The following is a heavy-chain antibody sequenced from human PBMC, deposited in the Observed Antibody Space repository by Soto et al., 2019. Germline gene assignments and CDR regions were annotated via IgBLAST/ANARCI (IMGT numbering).Heavy chain of an antibody. J-gene: IGHJ4*02. CDR3: AKMEGMDPGAYALDY. V-gene: IGHV3-23*01. CDR1: GFTFSAFA. Sequence: EVQVLESGGGLVQPGGSLRLSCAATGFTFSAFAMSWVRQAPGKGLAWVSRIYGGGNGPHYADSVKGRVTISRDNAKNTVYLQRNSLRAEDTAVYYGAKMEGMDPGAYALDYGGQGTRVTVSS. CDR2: IYGGGNGP. D-gene: IGHD5-18*01.